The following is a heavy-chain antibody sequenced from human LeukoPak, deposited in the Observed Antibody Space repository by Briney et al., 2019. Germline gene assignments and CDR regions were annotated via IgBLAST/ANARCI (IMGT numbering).Heavy chain of an antibody. D-gene: IGHD3-22*01. V-gene: IGHV3-23*01. Sequence: GGSLRLSCAASGFTFSRYWMSWVRQAPGKGLEWVSGISGSGDNTYYADSVKGRFTISRDNSKNTLYVQVNSLGTEDTAAYYCAKGSYYDSSGSFYFDYWGQGTLVTVSS. J-gene: IGHJ4*02. CDR2: ISGSGDNT. CDR1: GFTFSRYW. CDR3: AKGSYYDSSGSFYFDY.